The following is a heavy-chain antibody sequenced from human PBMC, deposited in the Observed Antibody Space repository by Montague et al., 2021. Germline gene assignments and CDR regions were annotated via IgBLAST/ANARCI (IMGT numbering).Heavy chain of an antibody. CDR2: MFYGGAT. Sequence: SETLSLTCTVSSGSIFHAHWSWVRQPPGKGLELLGSMFYGGATSNNPSLKSRVTMSIDTSTNQFSLKLSFVTAADTAVYYCAQQDYFVSGTSYKGFDPWGQGILVTVSS. V-gene: IGHV4-59*08. J-gene: IGHJ5*02. CDR3: AQQDYFVSGTSYKGFDP. CDR1: SGSIFHAH. D-gene: IGHD3-10*01.